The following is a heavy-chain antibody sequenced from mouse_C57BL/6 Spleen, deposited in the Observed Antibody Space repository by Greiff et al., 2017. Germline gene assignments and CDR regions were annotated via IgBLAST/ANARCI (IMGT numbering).Heavy chain of an antibody. CDR2: ISSGSSTI. CDR1: GFTFSDYG. V-gene: IGHV5-17*01. CDR3: ARAQATGAMDY. Sequence: EVQLVESGGGLVKPGGSLKLSCAASGFTFSDYGMHWVRQAPEKGLEWVAYISSGSSTIYYADTVKGRFTISRDNAKNTLFLQMTILRSEDTAMYYCARAQATGAMDYWGQGTSVTVSA. J-gene: IGHJ4*01. D-gene: IGHD3-2*02.